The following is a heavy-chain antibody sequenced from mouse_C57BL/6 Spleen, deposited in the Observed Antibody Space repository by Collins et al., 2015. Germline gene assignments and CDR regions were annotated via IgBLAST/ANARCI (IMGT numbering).Heavy chain of an antibody. V-gene: IGHV10-1*01. CDR2: IRSKSNNYAT. J-gene: IGHJ1*03. Sequence: EVQLVESGGGLVQPKGSLKLSCAASGFSFNTYAMNWVRQAPGKGLEWVARIRSKSNNYATYYADSVKDRFTISRDDSESMLYLQMNNLKTEDTAMYYCVRLYGSSYEWYFDVWGTGTTVTVSS. D-gene: IGHD1-1*01. CDR3: VRLYGSSYEWYFDV. CDR1: GFSFNTYA.